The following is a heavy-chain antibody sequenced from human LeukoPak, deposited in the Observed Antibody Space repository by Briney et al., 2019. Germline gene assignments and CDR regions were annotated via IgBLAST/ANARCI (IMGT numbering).Heavy chain of an antibody. V-gene: IGHV4-39*01. D-gene: IGHD3-3*01. Sequence: SQTLSLTCIVSGGSMNSGSYYWGWIRQPPGKGLEWIGSIYYSGSTYYNPSLKSRVTISVDTSKNQFSLKLSSVTAADTAVYYCARGGDTYYDFWSGYPTLFDYWGQGTLVTVSS. J-gene: IGHJ4*02. CDR3: ARGGDTYYDFWSGYPTLFDY. CDR1: GGSMNSGSYY. CDR2: IYYSGST.